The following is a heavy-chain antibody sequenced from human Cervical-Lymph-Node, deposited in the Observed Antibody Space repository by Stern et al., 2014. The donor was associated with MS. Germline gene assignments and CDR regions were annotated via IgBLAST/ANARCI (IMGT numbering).Heavy chain of an antibody. CDR1: GDSIRSYY. J-gene: IGHJ4*02. CDR2: LYYRGST. Sequence: QVQLQESGPGLVKPSETLSLTCTVSGDSIRSYYWSWIRQPPGKGLAWIGYLYYRGSTNYNPSLKSRVTISPDTSKNQFSLKLSSVTAADTAVYYCAREGIAVGDLHYWGQGTLVTVSS. D-gene: IGHD6-19*01. CDR3: AREGIAVGDLHY. V-gene: IGHV4-59*01.